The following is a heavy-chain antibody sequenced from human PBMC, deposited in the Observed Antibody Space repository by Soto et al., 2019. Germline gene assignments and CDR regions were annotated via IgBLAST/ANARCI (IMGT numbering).Heavy chain of an antibody. CDR1: GGAFSNYP. CDR3: VRDFDCISSGCSGNWFAP. V-gene: IGHV1-69*13. J-gene: IGHJ5*02. D-gene: IGHD2-2*01. Sequence: VKVSCKAPGGAFSNYPISWVRQAPGLGLEWMGGIIPIFGTGNYAQKFKGRLTITADESTSTAYMELRSLRSEDTAVYYCVRDFDCISSGCSGNWFAPWGQGTQVTVSS. CDR2: IIPIFGTG.